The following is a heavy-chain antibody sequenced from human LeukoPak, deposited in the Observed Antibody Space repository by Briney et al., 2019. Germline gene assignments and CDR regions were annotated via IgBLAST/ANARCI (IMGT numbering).Heavy chain of an antibody. V-gene: IGHV3-23*01. J-gene: IGHJ4*02. Sequence: PGGSLRLSCAASRFTFSAYSMTWVRQAPGKGLEWVSAISGSGGNTYYADSVKGRFTISRDNSKNTLYLQMNSLRAEDTAVYYCTTYDSSGYYYSPFDCGGQGTLVTVSS. CDR1: RFTFSAYS. D-gene: IGHD3-22*01. CDR2: ISGSGGNT. CDR3: TTYDSSGYYYSPFDC.